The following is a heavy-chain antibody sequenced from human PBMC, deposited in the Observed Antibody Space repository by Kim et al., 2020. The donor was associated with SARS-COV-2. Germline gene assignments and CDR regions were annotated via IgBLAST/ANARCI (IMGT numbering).Heavy chain of an antibody. J-gene: IGHJ4*02. CDR3: AKLHDSSGYFFGG. CDR1: GFIFTNYA. CDR2: ITSSGGGT. V-gene: IGHV3-23*01. D-gene: IGHD3-22*01. Sequence: GGSLRLSCEASGFIFTNYAMSWVRQAPGKGLERVSGITSSGGGTNYADSVKGRFTISRDNSKNTLYLQMNSLRAEDTAVYYCAKLHDSSGYFFGGWGQGSLVTVSS.